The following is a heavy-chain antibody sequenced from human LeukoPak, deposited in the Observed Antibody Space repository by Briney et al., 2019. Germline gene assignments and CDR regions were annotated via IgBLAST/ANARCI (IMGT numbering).Heavy chain of an antibody. Sequence: ASVKVSCKVSGYTLSELSMHWVRQAPGKGLEWMGGFDPEDGETIYAQKFQGRVTMTEDTSTDTAYMELSSLRSEDTAVYYCATEYSSGWYGDAFDIWGQGTMVTVSS. CDR1: GYTLSELS. J-gene: IGHJ3*02. V-gene: IGHV1-24*01. D-gene: IGHD6-19*01. CDR3: ATEYSSGWYGDAFDI. CDR2: FDPEDGET.